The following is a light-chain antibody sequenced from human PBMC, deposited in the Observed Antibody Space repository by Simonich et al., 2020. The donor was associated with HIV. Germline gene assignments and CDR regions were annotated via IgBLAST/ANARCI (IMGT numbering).Light chain of an antibody. Sequence: DIVMTQSPDSLAVSMGERSTINCKTSQSVLYSSNNKNYLACYQQKPGQPPKLLIYWAATRESGVPDRFSGSGSGKDFTLTISSLQAEDVAVYYCQQYYSTPLTFGPGTKVKI. CDR1: QSVLYSSNNKNY. CDR2: WAA. J-gene: IGKJ3*01. CDR3: QQYYSTPLT. V-gene: IGKV4-1*01.